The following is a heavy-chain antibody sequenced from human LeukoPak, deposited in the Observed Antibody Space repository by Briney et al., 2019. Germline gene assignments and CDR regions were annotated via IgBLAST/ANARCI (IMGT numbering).Heavy chain of an antibody. Sequence: GGSLRLSCAASGLTFSSYSMNWVRQAPGKGLVWVSRINSDGSSTSYADSVKGRFTISRDNAKNTLYLQMNSLRAEDTAVYYCARGRFHDAFDIWGQGTMVTVSS. CDR3: ARGRFHDAFDI. V-gene: IGHV3-74*01. CDR1: GLTFSSYS. J-gene: IGHJ3*02. CDR2: INSDGSST.